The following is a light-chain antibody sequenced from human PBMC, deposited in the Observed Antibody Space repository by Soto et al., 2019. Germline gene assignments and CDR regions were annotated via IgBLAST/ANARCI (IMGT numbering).Light chain of an antibody. CDR3: VTWDSRLGAGV. CDR1: SSDIGNDY. Sequence: QSVLTQPPSVSAAPGQKVTISCSGSSSDIGNDYGSWYQQRPGTAPKLLIYHNNKPPPLFPDRFSGSNSGTSATLGITGLQAGDEEDYYWVTWDSRLGAGVFGGGTKLTVL. CDR2: HNN. J-gene: IGLJ3*02. V-gene: IGLV1-51*01.